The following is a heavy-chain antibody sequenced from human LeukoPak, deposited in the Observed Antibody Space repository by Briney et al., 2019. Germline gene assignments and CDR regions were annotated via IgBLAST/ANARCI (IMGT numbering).Heavy chain of an antibody. D-gene: IGHD2-2*01. CDR2: ISSGGSYI. Sequence: GGSLRLSCAAPGFTFSDYAMNWVRQAPGKGLEWVSSISSGGSYISYADSVKGRFTVSRDNAKDSLFLQMRSLRDEDTAVYYCARGPALYCTSSSCLDGVDWGQGTLVSVSS. CDR3: ARGPALYCTSSSCLDGVD. CDR1: GFTFSDYA. V-gene: IGHV3-21*01. J-gene: IGHJ4*02.